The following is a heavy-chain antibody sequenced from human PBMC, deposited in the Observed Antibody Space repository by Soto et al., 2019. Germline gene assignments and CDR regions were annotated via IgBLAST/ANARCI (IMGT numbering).Heavy chain of an antibody. Sequence: GGSLRLSCAASGFTFSSYAMSWVRQAPGKGLEWVSAISGSGGSTYYADSVKGRFTISRDNSKNTLYLQMNSLRAEDTAVYYCAKRTYYYDSSGPGPFDYWGQGTLVTVSS. V-gene: IGHV3-23*01. D-gene: IGHD3-22*01. CDR1: GFTFSSYA. CDR3: AKRTYYYDSSGPGPFDY. CDR2: ISGSGGST. J-gene: IGHJ4*02.